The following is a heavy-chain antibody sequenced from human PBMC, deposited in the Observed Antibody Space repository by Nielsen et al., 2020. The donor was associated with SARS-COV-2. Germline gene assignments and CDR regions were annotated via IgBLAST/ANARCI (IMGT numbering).Heavy chain of an antibody. CDR3: ARGRRVGTTLFEY. CDR1: GFTFDDYA. Sequence: GGSLRLSCVGSGFTFDDYAMHWVRQAPGKGLEWVSGISWNSVSIDYADSVKGRFTISRDNAKSSLYLQMNSLRAEDTAFYYCARGRRVGTTLFEYWGQGTLVTVSS. J-gene: IGHJ4*02. CDR2: ISWNSVSI. D-gene: IGHD1-14*01. V-gene: IGHV3-9*01.